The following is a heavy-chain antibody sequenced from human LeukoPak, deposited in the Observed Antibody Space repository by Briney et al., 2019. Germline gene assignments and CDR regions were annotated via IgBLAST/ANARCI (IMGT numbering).Heavy chain of an antibody. CDR2: IYTSGST. D-gene: IGHD3-22*01. Sequence: SETLSLTCAVYSGSFSGYYWNWIRQPAGKGLEWIGRIYTSGSTNYNPSLKSRVTISGDTSKNQFSLRLSSVTAADTAVYYCARASYSYDINGWVPFDYWGQGTLVTVSS. CDR3: ARASYSYDINGWVPFDY. V-gene: IGHV4-59*10. J-gene: IGHJ4*02. CDR1: SGSFSGYY.